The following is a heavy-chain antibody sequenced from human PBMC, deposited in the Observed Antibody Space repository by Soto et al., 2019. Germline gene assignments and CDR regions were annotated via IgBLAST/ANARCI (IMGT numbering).Heavy chain of an antibody. CDR1: GFTFSSYG. V-gene: IGHV3-30*18. CDR2: ISYDGSNK. D-gene: IGHD2-15*01. CDR3: AKEECSGGSCYPFDY. Sequence: QVQLVESGGGVVQPGRSLRLSCAASGFTFSSYGMHWVRQAPGKGLEWVAVISYDGSNKYYADSVKGRFTISRDNSTXTLDLQMNSLRAEDTAVYYCAKEECSGGSCYPFDYWGQGTLVTVSS. J-gene: IGHJ4*02.